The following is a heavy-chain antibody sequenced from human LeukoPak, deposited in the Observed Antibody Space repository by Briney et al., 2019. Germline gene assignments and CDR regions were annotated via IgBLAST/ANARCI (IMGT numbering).Heavy chain of an antibody. D-gene: IGHD5-24*01. CDR3: ARHGRDGYNYGPVVYY. J-gene: IGHJ4*02. CDR1: GGSISSSSYY. Sequence: SEPLSLTCTVSGGSISSSSYYWGWIRQSPGKGLVWIGCMYYRGSTYYNPSLKSRVTLSVDTPKNQFSLKLSSVTAADTAVYYCARHGRDGYNYGPVVYYWGQGTLVTVSS. V-gene: IGHV4-39*01. CDR2: MYYRGST.